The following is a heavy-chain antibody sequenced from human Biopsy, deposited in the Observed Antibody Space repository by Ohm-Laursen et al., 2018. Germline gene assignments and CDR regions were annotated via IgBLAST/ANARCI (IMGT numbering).Heavy chain of an antibody. CDR3: ARHRSSSARNYYHDMDV. D-gene: IGHD6-6*01. J-gene: IGHJ6*02. V-gene: IGHV4-39*01. CDR1: GGSINSNDYY. CDR2: LYHNGHT. Sequence: SETLSLTCTVAGGSINSNDYYWGWIRQTPGDGLQWIGSLYHNGHTYENPSLRSRLTLSIDKSKNLFSLRLSSVTAADTAVYYCARHRSSSARNYYHDMDVWGQGTTVTVSS.